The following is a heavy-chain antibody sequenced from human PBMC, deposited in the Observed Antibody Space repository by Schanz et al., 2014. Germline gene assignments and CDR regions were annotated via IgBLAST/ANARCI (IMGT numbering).Heavy chain of an antibody. Sequence: QVQLVESGGGVVQPGGSLRLSCAASGFSFSGSGMHWVRQAPGEGLEWVAVISYHGSERYYADSVKGRFTVSRDNSKNQLYLQMNSLRPEDTALYYCAKTRGYNKYYCDSWGQGTLATVSS. CDR2: ISYHGSER. V-gene: IGHV3-30*19. CDR3: AKTRGYNKYYCDS. CDR1: GFSFSGSG. D-gene: IGHD1-1*01. J-gene: IGHJ4*02.